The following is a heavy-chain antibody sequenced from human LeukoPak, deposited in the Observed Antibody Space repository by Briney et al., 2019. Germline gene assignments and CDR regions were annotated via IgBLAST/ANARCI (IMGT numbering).Heavy chain of an antibody. D-gene: IGHD3-22*01. Sequence: PSETLSLTCAVSGGSISSTNWWSWVRQPPGKGLEWIGEISHSGSTNYNPSLKSRVIVSVDKSKNHFSLKLSSVTAADTAVYFCARAVANTSGRFSLDYWGRGTLVTVSS. CDR2: ISHSGST. V-gene: IGHV4-4*02. CDR3: ARAVANTSGRFSLDY. CDR1: GGSISSTNW. J-gene: IGHJ4*02.